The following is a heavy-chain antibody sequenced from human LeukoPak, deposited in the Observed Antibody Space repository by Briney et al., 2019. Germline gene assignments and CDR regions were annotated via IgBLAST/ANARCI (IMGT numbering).Heavy chain of an antibody. D-gene: IGHD6-19*01. V-gene: IGHV4-59*01. Sequence: SETLSLTCTVSGGSISNYYWSWIRQPPGKGLEWIGYIHHSGSTNYNPSLKSRVTISVDTSKNQFSLKLSSVTAADTAVYYCAREGVSGWHDGFDIWGQGTMVTVSS. CDR2: IHHSGST. CDR1: GGSISNYY. CDR3: AREGVSGWHDGFDI. J-gene: IGHJ3*02.